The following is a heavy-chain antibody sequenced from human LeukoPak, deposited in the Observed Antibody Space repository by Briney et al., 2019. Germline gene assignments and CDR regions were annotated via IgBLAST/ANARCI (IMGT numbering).Heavy chain of an antibody. Sequence: SETLSLTCTVSGGSISSYYWSWIRQPAGKGLEWIGRIYTSGSTNYNPSLKSRVTMSVDTSKNQFSLKLSSVTAADTAVYYCARVCEESGWYDWFDPWGQGTLVTVSS. V-gene: IGHV4-4*07. CDR3: ARVCEESGWYDWFDP. CDR1: GGSISSYY. J-gene: IGHJ5*02. CDR2: IYTSGST. D-gene: IGHD6-19*01.